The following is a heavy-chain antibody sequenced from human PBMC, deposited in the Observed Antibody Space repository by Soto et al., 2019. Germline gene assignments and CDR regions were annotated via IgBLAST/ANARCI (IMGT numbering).Heavy chain of an antibody. CDR1: GGTFSSYA. CDR2: IIPIFGTA. J-gene: IGHJ6*02. D-gene: IGHD6-19*01. V-gene: IGHV1-69*13. CDR3: ARSNSGLSGYYYYGMDV. Sequence: GASVKVSCKASGGTFSSYATSWVRQAPGQGLEWMGGIIPIFGTANYAQKFQGRVTITADESTSTAYMELSSLRSEDTAVYYCARSNSGLSGYYYYGMDVWGQGTTVTVSS.